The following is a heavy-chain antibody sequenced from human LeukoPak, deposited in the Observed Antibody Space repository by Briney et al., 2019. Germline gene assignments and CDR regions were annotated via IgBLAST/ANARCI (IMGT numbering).Heavy chain of an antibody. CDR2: IWYDGSNK. J-gene: IGHJ1*01. CDR3: AKPLQATVVTPEYFQH. Sequence: GGSLRLSCAASGFTFSSYGMHWVRQAPGKGLEWVAVIWYDGSNKYYADSVKGRFTISRDNSKNTLYLQMNSLRAEDTAVYYCAKPLQATVVTPEYFQHWGQGTLVTVSS. CDR1: GFTFSSYG. D-gene: IGHD4-23*01. V-gene: IGHV3-33*06.